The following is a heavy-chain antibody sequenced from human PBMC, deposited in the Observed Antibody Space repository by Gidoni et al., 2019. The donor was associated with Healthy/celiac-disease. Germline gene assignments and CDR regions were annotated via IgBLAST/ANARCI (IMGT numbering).Heavy chain of an antibody. Sequence: EVPLVESGGGLVKPGGSLRLSCAASGFTFSSSSMIWLRQAPGKGLEWFSSISSSSSYIYYADSVKGRFTISRDNAKNSLYLQMNSLRAEDTAVYYCARDLHYDFWSGYYTGYYYYYGMDVWGQGTTVTVSS. CDR2: ISSSSSYI. D-gene: IGHD3-3*01. CDR1: GFTFSSSS. CDR3: ARDLHYDFWSGYYTGYYYYYGMDV. V-gene: IGHV3-21*01. J-gene: IGHJ6*02.